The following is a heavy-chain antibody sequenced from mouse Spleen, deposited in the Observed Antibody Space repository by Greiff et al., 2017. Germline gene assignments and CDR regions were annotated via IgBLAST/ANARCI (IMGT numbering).Heavy chain of an antibody. CDR3: ARDGLLPGFAY. V-gene: IGHV5-9*01. CDR2: ISSGGGNT. CDR1: GFTFSSYA. D-gene: IGHD3-1*01. J-gene: IGHJ3*01. Sequence: EVMLVESGGGLVKPGGSLKLSCAASGFTFSSYAMSWVRQTPEKRLEWVAYISSGGGNTYYPDSVKGRFTISRDNAKNTLYLQMSSLRSEDTALYYCARDGLLPGFAYWGQGTLVTVSA.